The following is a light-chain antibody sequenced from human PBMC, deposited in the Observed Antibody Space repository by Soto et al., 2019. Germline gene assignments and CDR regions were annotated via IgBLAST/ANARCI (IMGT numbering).Light chain of an antibody. V-gene: IGKV3-15*01. CDR1: QSVSSN. Sequence: EIVLTHSPATLSVSPGERATLSCSSSQSVSSNLAWYQQKPGQAPRLLIYGASTRATGIPARFSGSGSGTEFTLTITSLQSEDFALYYCQQYHNLWTFGQGTKVDIK. J-gene: IGKJ1*01. CDR3: QQYHNLWT. CDR2: GAS.